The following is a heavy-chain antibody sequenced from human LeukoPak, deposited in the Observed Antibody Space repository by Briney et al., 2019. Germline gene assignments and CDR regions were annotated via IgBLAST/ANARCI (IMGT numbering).Heavy chain of an antibody. CDR3: APTLPDFLFRDY. D-gene: IGHD3-3*01. CDR2: ISGSGGST. Sequence: GGSLRLSCAASGFPFDSYAMSWVRQAPGKGLEWVSGISGSGGSTKYADSVKGRFTISRDNSKNTLYLQMNSLRAADTAVYYCAPTLPDFLFRDYWGQGTLVTVSS. J-gene: IGHJ4*02. V-gene: IGHV3-23*01. CDR1: GFPFDSYA.